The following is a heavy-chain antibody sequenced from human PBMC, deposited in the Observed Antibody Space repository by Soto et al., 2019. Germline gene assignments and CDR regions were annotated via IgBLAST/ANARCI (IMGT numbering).Heavy chain of an antibody. CDR2: FDPEDGET. V-gene: IGHV1-24*01. D-gene: IGHD4-17*01. J-gene: IGHJ3*02. Sequence: ASVKVSCKVSGYTLTELSMHWVRQAPGKGLEWMGGFDPEDGETIYAQKFQGRATMTEDTSTDTAYMELSSLRSEDTAVYYCATSVLYGDYGGRAFAIWGQGTLVTVSS. CDR1: GYTLTELS. CDR3: ATSVLYGDYGGRAFAI.